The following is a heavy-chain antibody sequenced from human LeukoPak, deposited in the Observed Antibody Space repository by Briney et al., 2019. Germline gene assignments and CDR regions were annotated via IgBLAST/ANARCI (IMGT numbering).Heavy chain of an antibody. D-gene: IGHD4-23*01. CDR1: GGTFSSYA. CDR3: AVGGNSALGYYYGMDV. CDR2: IIPIFGTA. J-gene: IGHJ6*02. V-gene: IGHV1-69*01. Sequence: SVKVSCKASGGTFSSYAISWVRQAPGQGLEWMGGIIPIFGTANYAQKFQGRVTITADESTSTAYMELGSLRSEDTAVYYCAVGGNSALGYYYGMDVWGQGTTVTVSS.